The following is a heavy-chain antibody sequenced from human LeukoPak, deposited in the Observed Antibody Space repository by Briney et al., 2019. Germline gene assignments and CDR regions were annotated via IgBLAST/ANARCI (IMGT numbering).Heavy chain of an antibody. V-gene: IGHV1-69*05. CDR2: IIPIFGTA. CDR1: GGTFSSYA. D-gene: IGHD1-26*01. CDR3: ARIVGARTNWFDP. Sequence: SVKVSCKASGGTFSSYAISWVRQAPGQGFEWMGRIIPIFGTANYAQKFQGRVTITTDESTSTAYMELSSLRSEDTAVYYCARIVGARTNWFDPWGQGTLVTVSS. J-gene: IGHJ5*02.